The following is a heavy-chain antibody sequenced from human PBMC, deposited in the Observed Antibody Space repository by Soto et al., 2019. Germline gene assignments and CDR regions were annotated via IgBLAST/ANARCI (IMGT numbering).Heavy chain of an antibody. V-gene: IGHV1-69*08. CDR2: IIPILGIA. CDR1: GGTFSSYT. Sequence: QVQLVQSGAEVKKPGSSVKVSCKASGGTFSSYTISWVRQAPGQGLEWMGRIIPILGIANYAQKFQGRVTITEDKSTSTAYMELRSLRSEDTAVYYCARDWDYGDLAQHGFDPWGQGTLVTVSS. CDR3: ARDWDYGDLAQHGFDP. D-gene: IGHD4-17*01. J-gene: IGHJ5*02.